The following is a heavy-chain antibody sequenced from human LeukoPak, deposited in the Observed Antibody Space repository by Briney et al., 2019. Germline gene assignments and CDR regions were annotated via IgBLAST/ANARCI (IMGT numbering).Heavy chain of an antibody. D-gene: IGHD4-17*01. CDR3: ARESHGDHLLCLCY. CDR2: INAGNGYT. Sequence: ASVKVSCKASGYTFTSYGISWVRQAPGQRLEWMGWINAGNGYTKYSQNFQGRVTITRDTSASTAYMELSSLRSEDTAVYYCARESHGDHLLCLCYWGQGTLVTVSS. CDR1: GYTFTSYG. V-gene: IGHV1-3*01. J-gene: IGHJ4*02.